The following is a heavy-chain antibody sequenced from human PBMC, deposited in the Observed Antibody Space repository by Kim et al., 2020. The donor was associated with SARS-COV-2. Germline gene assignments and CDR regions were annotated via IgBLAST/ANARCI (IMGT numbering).Heavy chain of an antibody. CDR1: GFTFSSYG. Sequence: GGSLRLSCAASGFTFSSYGMHWVRQAPGKGLEWVAVIWYDGSNKYYADSVKGRFTISRDNSKNTLYLQMNSLRAEDTAVYYCARDRGSITMIVVPGPLDYWGQGTLVTVSS. V-gene: IGHV3-33*01. D-gene: IGHD3-22*01. J-gene: IGHJ4*02. CDR3: ARDRGSITMIVVPGPLDY. CDR2: IWYDGSNK.